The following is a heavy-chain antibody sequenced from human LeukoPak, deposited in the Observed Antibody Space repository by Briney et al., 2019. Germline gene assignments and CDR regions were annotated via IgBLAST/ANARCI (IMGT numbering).Heavy chain of an antibody. J-gene: IGHJ4*02. CDR3: ARGGIVGGTTHLVFDY. Sequence: GGSPRLSCAASGFTFSGYWMHWVRQAPGKGPVWVSRINTDGSSANYADSVKGRFTISRDNAKNTLYLQMNSLRAEDTAVYYCARGGIVGGTTHLVFDYWGQGTLVTVSS. CDR2: INTDGSSA. D-gene: IGHD1-26*01. CDR1: GFTFSGYW. V-gene: IGHV3-74*01.